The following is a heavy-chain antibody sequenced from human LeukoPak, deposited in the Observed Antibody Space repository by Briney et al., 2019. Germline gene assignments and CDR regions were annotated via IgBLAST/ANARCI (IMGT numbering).Heavy chain of an antibody. Sequence: GASVKVSCKASGYTFTSYDINWVRQATGQGLEWMGWMNPNSGNTGYAQRFQGRVTMTRNTSISTAYMELSSLRSEDTAVYYCARALVVAATQGLDPWGQGTLVTVSS. CDR1: GYTFTSYD. CDR2: MNPNSGNT. V-gene: IGHV1-8*01. CDR3: ARALVVAATQGLDP. J-gene: IGHJ5*02. D-gene: IGHD2-15*01.